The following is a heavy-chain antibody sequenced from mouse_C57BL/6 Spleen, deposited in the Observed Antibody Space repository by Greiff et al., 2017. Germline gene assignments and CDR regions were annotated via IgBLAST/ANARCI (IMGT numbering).Heavy chain of an antibody. D-gene: IGHD1-1*01. CDR1: GFNIKDYY. Sequence: VQLQQSGAELVKPGASVKLSCTASGFNIKDYYMHWVKQRPEQGLEWIGRIDPEDGETKYAPKFPGKATITADTSSNTAYLQISSLRSEDTAVYYCASPYYEDSSGFDYWGQGTTLTVSS. CDR2: IDPEDGET. V-gene: IGHV14-2*01. CDR3: ASPYYEDSSGFDY. J-gene: IGHJ2*01.